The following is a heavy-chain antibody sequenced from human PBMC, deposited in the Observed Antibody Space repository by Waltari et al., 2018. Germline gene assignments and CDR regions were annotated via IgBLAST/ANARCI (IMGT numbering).Heavy chain of an antibody. CDR3: ARDLDYGDYYGLDV. CDR1: GFDFSSCT. Sequence: EMQLVESGGGLVKPGGSLRLSCSASGFDFSSCTMNWVRQAPGEGLGWVSSISSNNNYIYYADSVKGRFTVSRDNTKKSLYLQMNSLRAEDTALYYCARDLDYGDYYGLDVWGQGTTVTVSS. CDR2: ISSNNNYI. J-gene: IGHJ6*01. V-gene: IGHV3-21*01. D-gene: IGHD4-17*01.